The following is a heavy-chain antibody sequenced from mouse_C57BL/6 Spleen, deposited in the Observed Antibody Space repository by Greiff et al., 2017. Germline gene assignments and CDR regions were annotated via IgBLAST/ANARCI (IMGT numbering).Heavy chain of an antibody. Sequence: VQLQQSGAELVRPGASVKLSCTASGFNIKDYYMHWVKQRPEQGLEWIGRIDPEDGDNEYAPKFQGKATMTADTSSNTAYLQLSSLTSEDTAVYYCTTYYGSSYYFDYWGQGTTLTVSS. CDR3: TTYYGSSYYFDY. CDR1: GFNIKDYY. D-gene: IGHD1-1*01. J-gene: IGHJ2*01. CDR2: IDPEDGDN. V-gene: IGHV14-1*01.